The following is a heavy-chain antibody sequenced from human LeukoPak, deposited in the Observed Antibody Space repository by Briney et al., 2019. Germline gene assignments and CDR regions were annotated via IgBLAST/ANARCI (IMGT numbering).Heavy chain of an antibody. Sequence: GGSLRLSCGASGFTFSSYGMHWVRQAPGKGLEWVAFIRYDGSNKYYADSVKGRFTISRDNSKNTLYLQMNSLRAEDTAVYYCARGGDFWSGYSRGYYMDVWGKGTTVTVSS. V-gene: IGHV3-30*02. J-gene: IGHJ6*03. CDR1: GFTFSSYG. CDR2: IRYDGSNK. D-gene: IGHD3-3*01. CDR3: ARGGDFWSGYSRGYYMDV.